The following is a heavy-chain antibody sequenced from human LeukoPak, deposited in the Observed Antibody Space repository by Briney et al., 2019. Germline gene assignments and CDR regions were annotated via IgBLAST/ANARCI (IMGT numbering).Heavy chain of an antibody. CDR2: ISARKGYT. D-gene: IGHD3-16*02. V-gene: IGHV1-18*01. Sequence: ASVKVSCKASGYPFTTYGISWVRQAPGQGLEWMGWISARKGYTNYAQKFQGRVTLTTDTSTSTAYMELRSLRSDDTAVYYCAKDYRFSDPKSGLASDHWGQGTLVTVSS. CDR3: AKDYRFSDPKSGLASDH. CDR1: GYPFTTYG. J-gene: IGHJ4*02.